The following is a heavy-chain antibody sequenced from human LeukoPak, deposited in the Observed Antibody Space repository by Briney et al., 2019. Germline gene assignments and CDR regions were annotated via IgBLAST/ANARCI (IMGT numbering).Heavy chain of an antibody. CDR2: IFYSGST. CDR1: GGSISTSSYY. CDR3: ASGGGWYFDY. V-gene: IGHV4-39*07. Sequence: SETLSLTCTVSGGSISTSSYYWGWVRQPPGKGLEWIGNIFYSGSTYYSPSLKSRVTISLDTSRNQFSLKLSSVTAADTAVYYCASGGGWYFDYWGQGTLVTVSS. J-gene: IGHJ4*02. D-gene: IGHD2-15*01.